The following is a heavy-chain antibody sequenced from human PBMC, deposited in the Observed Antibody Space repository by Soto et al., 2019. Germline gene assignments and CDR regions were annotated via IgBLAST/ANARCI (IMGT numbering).Heavy chain of an antibody. Sequence: SETLSLTCAVSGGSLSSSSLWSWVRQPPGKTLEWLGEIFYSGSTKYNPSLNSRVTISADQSKNDFSLRLSSVTAADTAVYYCVHHGGVPYYHDFWGQGMLVTVSS. V-gene: IGHV4-4*02. J-gene: IGHJ4*02. D-gene: IGHD2-8*01. CDR2: IFYSGST. CDR3: VHHGGVPYYHDF. CDR1: GGSLSSSSL.